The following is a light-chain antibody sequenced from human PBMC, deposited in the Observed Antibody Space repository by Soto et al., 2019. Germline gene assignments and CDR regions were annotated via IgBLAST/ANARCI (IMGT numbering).Light chain of an antibody. CDR2: KAS. Sequence: DIQMTQYPSTLSASVGDRVTITCRASQSISSWLAWYQQKPGKAPKLLIYKASSLESGVASRVSGSGSGTEFTLTISSLQPYDFATYYCQQYNNYPWTFGQGTKVEIK. J-gene: IGKJ1*01. V-gene: IGKV1-5*03. CDR1: QSISSW. CDR3: QQYNNYPWT.